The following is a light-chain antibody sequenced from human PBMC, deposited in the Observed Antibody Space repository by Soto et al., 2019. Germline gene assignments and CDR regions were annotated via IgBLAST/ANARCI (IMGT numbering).Light chain of an antibody. Sequence: EIVLTQSPGTLSLSPGERDTLSCRASQRVSSRYLTWYQQKPDQAPRLLIYGASSRATGIPDRFSGSGSGTDLPLTISRLEPEYFAVYYCQQYGISPSLTFGPGTKVDIK. CDR2: GAS. J-gene: IGKJ3*01. CDR3: QQYGISPSLT. V-gene: IGKV3-20*01. CDR1: QRVSSRY.